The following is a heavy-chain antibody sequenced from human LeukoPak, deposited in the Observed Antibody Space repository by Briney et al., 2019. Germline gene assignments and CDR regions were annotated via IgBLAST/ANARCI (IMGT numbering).Heavy chain of an antibody. CDR2: IWCDGSDK. CDR3: ARDQIYNYGTTAPLDY. V-gene: IGHV3-33*01. Sequence: GGSLRLSCAASGFTFSSYGMHWVRQAPGKGLEWVAVIWCDGSDKYYADSVKGRFTISSDNSKNTLYLQMNSLRAEDTAVYYCARDQIYNYGTTAPLDYWGQGTLVTVSS. J-gene: IGHJ4*02. CDR1: GFTFSSYG. D-gene: IGHD5-18*01.